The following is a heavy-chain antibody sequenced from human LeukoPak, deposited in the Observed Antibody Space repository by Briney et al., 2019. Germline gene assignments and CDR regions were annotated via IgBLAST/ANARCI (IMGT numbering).Heavy chain of an antibody. Sequence: GGSLRLSCAASGVTFDGYGMSWVRQAPGKGLEWVAGINWNGGSTNYADSVKGGFTISRDNAKNSLYMQMNSLRADDTALYYCAKNQEPEYLGQGTLVTVSA. CDR3: AKNQEPEY. V-gene: IGHV3-20*04. CDR2: INWNGGST. D-gene: IGHD1-14*01. J-gene: IGHJ4*02. CDR1: GVTFDGYG.